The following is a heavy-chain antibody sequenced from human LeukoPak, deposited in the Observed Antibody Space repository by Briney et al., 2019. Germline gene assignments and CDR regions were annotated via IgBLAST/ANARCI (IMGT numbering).Heavy chain of an antibody. V-gene: IGHV1-24*01. D-gene: IGHD3-10*01. CDR3: APLRGSSGRFDY. J-gene: IGHJ4*02. Sequence: ASVKVSCKVSGYTLTELSMHWVRQAPGKGLEWMGGFDPEDGETIYAQKFQGRVTMTEDTSTDTAYMELSSLRSEDTGVYSCAPLRGSSGRFDYWGQGTLVTVSS. CDR1: GYTLTELS. CDR2: FDPEDGET.